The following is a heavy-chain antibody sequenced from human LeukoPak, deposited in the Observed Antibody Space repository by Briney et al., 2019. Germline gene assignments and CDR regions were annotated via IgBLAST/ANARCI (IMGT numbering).Heavy chain of an antibody. J-gene: IGHJ5*02. CDR3: ARDGLDGWFDP. CDR1: GGSISSYY. Sequence: SETLSLTCTVSGGSISSYYWSWIRQPPGKGLEWIGYIYYSGSTNYNPSLKSRVTISVDTSKNQFSLKLSSVTAADTAVYYCARDGLDGWFDPWGQGTLVTVSS. CDR2: IYYSGST. V-gene: IGHV4-59*01.